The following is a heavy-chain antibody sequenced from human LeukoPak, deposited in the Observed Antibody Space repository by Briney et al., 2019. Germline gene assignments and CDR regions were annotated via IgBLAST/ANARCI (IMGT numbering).Heavy chain of an antibody. V-gene: IGHV3-20*04. CDR2: INWNGGST. Sequence: GGSLRLSCAASGFTFSSYSMNWVRQAPGKGLEWVSGINWNGGSTGYADSVKGRFTISRDNAKNSLYLQMNSLRAEDTALYYCARGRGYSGYDPDYWGQGTLVTVSS. CDR1: GFTFSSYS. J-gene: IGHJ4*02. CDR3: ARGRGYSGYDPDY. D-gene: IGHD5-12*01.